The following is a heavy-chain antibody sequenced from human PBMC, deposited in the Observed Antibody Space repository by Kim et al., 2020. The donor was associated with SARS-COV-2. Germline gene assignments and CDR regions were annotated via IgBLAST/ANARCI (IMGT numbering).Heavy chain of an antibody. V-gene: IGHV1-24*01. Sequence: ASVKVSCKVSGYTLTELSMHWVRQAPGKGLEWMGGFDPEDGETIYAQKFQGRVTMTEDTSTDTAYMELSSLRSEDTAVYYCATGGTGTPPHYYYYYGMDVWGQGTTVTVSS. CDR2: FDPEDGET. CDR3: ATGGTGTPPHYYYYYGMDV. CDR1: GYTLTELS. J-gene: IGHJ6*02. D-gene: IGHD3-10*01.